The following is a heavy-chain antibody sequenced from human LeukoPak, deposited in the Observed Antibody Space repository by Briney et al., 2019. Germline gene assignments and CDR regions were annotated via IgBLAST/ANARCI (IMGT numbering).Heavy chain of an antibody. CDR2: ISGSGGTI. Sequence: PGRSLRLSCAASGFTFSSYGMHWIRQAPGKGLEWVSYISGSGGTIYYEDSVKGRFTISRDNAKKSLYLQMNSLRVEDTAVYYCARAASAAYKSHSDYWGQGTLVTVSS. J-gene: IGHJ4*02. D-gene: IGHD6-13*01. V-gene: IGHV3-48*04. CDR3: ARAASAAYKSHSDY. CDR1: GFTFSSYG.